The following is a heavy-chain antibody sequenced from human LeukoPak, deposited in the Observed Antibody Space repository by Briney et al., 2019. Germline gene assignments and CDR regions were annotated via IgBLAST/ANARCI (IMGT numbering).Heavy chain of an antibody. V-gene: IGHV4-61*08. D-gene: IGHD2-15*01. Sequence: SETLSLTCAVSGGSFSSSGYYWSWIRQPPGKGLESIAYIYYTGRTNYNPDLKSRVTISLDTSNSQFSLKLSSVTAADTAVYYCARLPRGYCSGGSCYSWWFDPWGQGTLVTVSS. CDR2: IYYTGRT. CDR3: ARLPRGYCSGGSCYSWWFDP. J-gene: IGHJ5*02. CDR1: GGSFSSSGYY.